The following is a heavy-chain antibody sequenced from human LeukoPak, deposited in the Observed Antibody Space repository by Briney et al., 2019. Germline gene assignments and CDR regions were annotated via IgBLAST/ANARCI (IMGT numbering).Heavy chain of an antibody. CDR2: IKQDGSDK. D-gene: IGHD3-22*01. V-gene: IGHV3-7*01. CDR1: GFTLSSYW. Sequence: PGGSLRLSCAASGFTLSSYWMSWVRQAPGKGLEWVAHIKQDGSDKYYVDSEKGRFTISRDNAKNSLYLQMNSLRAEDTAVYYCARYASSSGSRWLEPWGQGTLVTVSS. CDR3: ARYASSSGSRWLEP. J-gene: IGHJ5*02.